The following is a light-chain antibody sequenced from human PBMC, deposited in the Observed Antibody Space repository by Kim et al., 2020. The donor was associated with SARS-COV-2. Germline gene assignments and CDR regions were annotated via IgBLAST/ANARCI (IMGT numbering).Light chain of an antibody. V-gene: IGLV2-23*02. CDR3: CSFTGSRTWV. Sequence: GQSLTTSCTGTSSDVGSYNLVSWNQHHPGKAPKLIIYEVTQRPSGVSNRFSGSKSGNTASLTISGLQAEDEGDYYCCSFTGSRTWVFGGGTQLTVL. CDR2: EVT. J-gene: IGLJ3*02. CDR1: SSDVGSYNL.